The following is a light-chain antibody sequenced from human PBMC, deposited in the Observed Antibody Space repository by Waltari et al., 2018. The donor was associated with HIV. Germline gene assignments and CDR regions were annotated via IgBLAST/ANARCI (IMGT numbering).Light chain of an antibody. CDR1: QSVISSSHKKNF. V-gene: IGKV4-1*01. J-gene: IGKJ2*01. CDR3: QQANSFPLT. Sequence: DIVMTQSPDSLAVSLGARATIHCKSSQSVISSSHKKNFLAVYQQRPGQSPKLLIFWASTLESGVPDRFSGSGSGTDFTLTINSLQPEDFATYYCQQANSFPLTFGQGTRLEI. CDR2: WAS.